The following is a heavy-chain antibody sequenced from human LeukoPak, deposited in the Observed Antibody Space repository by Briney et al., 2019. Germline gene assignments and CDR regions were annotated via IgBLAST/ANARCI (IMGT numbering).Heavy chain of an antibody. D-gene: IGHD3-22*01. V-gene: IGHV4-39*01. CDR2: IYYSGST. CDR1: GGSISSSSYY. J-gene: IGHJ6*02. Sequence: PSETLSPTCTVSGGSISSSSYYWGWIRQPPGKGLEWIGSIYYSGSTYYNPSLKSRVTISVDTSKNQFSLKLSSVTAADTAVYYCARQPGYYDSSGYYPLPYYYGMDVWGQGTTVIVSS. CDR3: ARQPGYYDSSGYYPLPYYYGMDV.